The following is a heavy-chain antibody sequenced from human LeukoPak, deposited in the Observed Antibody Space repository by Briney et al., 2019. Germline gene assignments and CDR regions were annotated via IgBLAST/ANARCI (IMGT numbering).Heavy chain of an antibody. J-gene: IGHJ6*03. CDR3: ASPKIRPMVRGGKKNMDV. CDR1: GGSISSGGYS. Sequence: SETLSLTCAVSGGSISSGGYSWSWIRQPPGKGLEWIGYIYHSGSTYYNPSLKSRVTISVDRSKNQFSLKLSSVTAADTAVYYCASPKIRPMVRGGKKNMDVWGKGTTVTVSS. D-gene: IGHD3-10*01. CDR2: IYHSGST. V-gene: IGHV4-30-2*01.